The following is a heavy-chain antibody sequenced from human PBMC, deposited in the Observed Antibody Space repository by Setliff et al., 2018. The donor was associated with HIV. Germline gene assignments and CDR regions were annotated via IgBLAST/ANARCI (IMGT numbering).Heavy chain of an antibody. Sequence: PGGSLRLSCAGSGFNFGGYSMSWVRQAPGKGLEWVARINSDGSTVEHAGAVKGRLTISRDNARNTLYLEMNSLRVEDAAMYYCVRVAGFSSSWFGYWGQGTLVTVSS. CDR1: GFNFGGYS. CDR2: INSDGSTV. D-gene: IGHD6-13*01. V-gene: IGHV3-74*03. CDR3: VRVAGFSSSWFGY. J-gene: IGHJ5*01.